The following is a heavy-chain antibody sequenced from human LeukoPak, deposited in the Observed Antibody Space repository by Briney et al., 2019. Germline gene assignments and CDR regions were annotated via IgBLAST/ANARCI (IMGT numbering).Heavy chain of an antibody. CDR3: AKRKLPY. Sequence: QPGGSLRLSCAASGFTFSSYAMSWVRQAPGKGLEWVSTISSTGGSTYYADSVKGRFTISRDSSKNTLYLQMTTLRADDTSLNYCAKRKLPYWGQGTLVTVSS. D-gene: IGHD1-7*01. CDR2: ISSTGGST. J-gene: IGHJ4*02. CDR1: GFTFSSYA. V-gene: IGHV3-23*01.